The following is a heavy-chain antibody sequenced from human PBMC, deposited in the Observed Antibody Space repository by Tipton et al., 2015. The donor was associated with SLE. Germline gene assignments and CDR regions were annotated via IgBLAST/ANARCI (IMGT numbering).Heavy chain of an antibody. V-gene: IGHV4-59*01. CDR3: ARDHLDV. CDR2: IYYSGST. J-gene: IGHJ6*02. Sequence: LRLSCTVSGGSISSYYWSWIRQPPGKGLEWIGYIYYSGSTNYNPSLKSRVTISVDTSKNQFSLKLSSVTAADTAVYYCARDHLDVWGQGTTVTVSS. CDR1: GGSISSYY.